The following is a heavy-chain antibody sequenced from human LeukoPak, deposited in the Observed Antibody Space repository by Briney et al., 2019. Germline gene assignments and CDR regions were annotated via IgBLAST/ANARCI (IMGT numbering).Heavy chain of an antibody. CDR2: INTNTGNP. D-gene: IGHD3-10*01. CDR3: ARDRVTMVRGVGPRRAYNWFDP. V-gene: IGHV7-4-1*02. Sequence: ASVKVSCKASGYTFTSYAMNWVRQAPEQGLEWMGWINTNTGNPTYAQGFTGRFVFSLDTSVSTAYLQISSLKAEDTAVYYCARDRVTMVRGVGPRRAYNWFDPWGQGTLVTVSS. CDR1: GYTFTSYA. J-gene: IGHJ5*02.